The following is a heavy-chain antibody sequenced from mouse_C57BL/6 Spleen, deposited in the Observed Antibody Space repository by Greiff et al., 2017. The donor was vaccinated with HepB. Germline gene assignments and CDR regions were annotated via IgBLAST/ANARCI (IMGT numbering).Heavy chain of an antibody. V-gene: IGHV1-53*01. CDR1: GYTFTSYW. CDR3: ARSSFYYYGSSPYAMDY. Sequence: QVQLQQPGTELVKPGASVKLSCKASGYTFTSYWMHWVKQRPGQGLEWIGNINPSNGGTNYNEKFKSKATLTVDKSSSTAYMQLSSLTSEDSAVYYCARSSFYYYGSSPYAMDYRGQGTSVTVSS. J-gene: IGHJ4*01. CDR2: INPSNGGT. D-gene: IGHD1-1*01.